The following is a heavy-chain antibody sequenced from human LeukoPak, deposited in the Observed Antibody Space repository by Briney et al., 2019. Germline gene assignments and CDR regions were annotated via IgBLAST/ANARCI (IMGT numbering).Heavy chain of an antibody. CDR3: ARDVEWESTSWLIRGWFDP. CDR1: GYTFTSYY. J-gene: IGHJ5*02. Sequence: ASVKVSCKASGYTFTSYYMHWVRQAPGQGLEWMGIINPSGGITTYAQKFQGRVTMTRDTSTSTVYMELSSLRSEDTAVYYCARDVEWESTSWLIRGWFDPWGQGTLVTVSS. CDR2: INPSGGIT. V-gene: IGHV1-46*01. D-gene: IGHD2-2*01.